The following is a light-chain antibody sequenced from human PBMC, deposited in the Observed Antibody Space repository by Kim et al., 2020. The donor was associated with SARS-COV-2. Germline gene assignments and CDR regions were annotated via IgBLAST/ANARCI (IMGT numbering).Light chain of an antibody. CDR1: ESIDKY. V-gene: IGKV1-39*01. J-gene: IGKJ2*01. Sequence: SASVGDRVTITCRASESIDKYLNWYKQKAGEAPKLLIYEASTLQSGVPSRFSGTRSGTDFTLTISSLQPEDSASYYCQQSNITPYTFGQGTKLEI. CDR3: QQSNITPYT. CDR2: EAS.